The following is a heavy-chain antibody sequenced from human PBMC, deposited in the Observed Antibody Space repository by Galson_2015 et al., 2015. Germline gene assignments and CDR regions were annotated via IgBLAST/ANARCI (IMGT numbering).Heavy chain of an antibody. CDR1: GYTFTGYY. CDR3: ARDLRSGSYAFDY. Sequence: SVKVSCKASGYTFTGYYMHWVRQAPGQGLEWMGWINPNSGGTNYAQKFQGWVTMTRDTSISTAYMELSRLRSDDTAVYYCARDLRSGSYAFDYWGQGTLVTVSS. J-gene: IGHJ4*02. D-gene: IGHD1-26*01. V-gene: IGHV1-2*04. CDR2: INPNSGGT.